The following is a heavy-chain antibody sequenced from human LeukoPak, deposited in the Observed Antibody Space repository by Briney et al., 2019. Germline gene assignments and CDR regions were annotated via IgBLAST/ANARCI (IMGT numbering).Heavy chain of an antibody. CDR2: ISYDGSEK. D-gene: IGHD3-9*01. CDR3: ARVYDILTGYERSPFDI. Sequence: GGSLRLSCAASGLTLSNYAMHWVRQAPGKGLEWAAVISYDGSEKYYADSVKGRFTSSRDNSKNTLYLQMSSLRPGDTAVYYCARVYDILTGYERSPFDIWGQGTMVTVSS. CDR1: GLTLSNYA. V-gene: IGHV3-30-3*01. J-gene: IGHJ3*02.